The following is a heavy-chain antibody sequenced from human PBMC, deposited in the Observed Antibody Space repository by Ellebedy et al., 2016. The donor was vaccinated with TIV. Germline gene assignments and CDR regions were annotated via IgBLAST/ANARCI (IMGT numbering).Heavy chain of an antibody. V-gene: IGHV4-34*01. CDR3: ARGALAILGVVTGYYGLDV. J-gene: IGHJ6*02. CDR1: GGSFSGNY. D-gene: IGHD3-3*01. Sequence: MPSETLSLTCAVYGGSFSGNYWSWIRQPPGKGLEWIGEINDRVSTNYNPSLKSRVTISVDTSKNQFSLKLTSVSAADTAVYYCARGALAILGVVTGYYGLDVWGQGTTVTVSS. CDR2: INDRVST.